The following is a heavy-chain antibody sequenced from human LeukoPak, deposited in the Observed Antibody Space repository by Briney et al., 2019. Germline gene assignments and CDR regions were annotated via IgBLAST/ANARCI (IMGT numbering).Heavy chain of an antibody. CDR2: INSDGSST. Sequence: QPGGSLRLSCAASGFTFSSCWMHWVRQAPGKGLVWVSRINSDGSSTSYADSVKGRFTISRDNAKNTLYLQMNSLRAEDTAVYYCARALTRRGGFDYWGQGTLVTVSS. CDR3: ARALTRRGGFDY. D-gene: IGHD3-9*01. CDR1: GFTFSSCW. V-gene: IGHV3-74*01. J-gene: IGHJ4*02.